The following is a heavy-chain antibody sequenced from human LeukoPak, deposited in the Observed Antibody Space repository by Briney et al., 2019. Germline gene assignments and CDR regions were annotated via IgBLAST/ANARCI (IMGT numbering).Heavy chain of an antibody. D-gene: IGHD6-13*01. J-gene: IGHJ6*02. V-gene: IGHV3-30*03. Sequence: PGGSLRLSCAASGFTFSSYGMHWVRQAPGKGLEWVAVTSYDGSNKYYADSVKGRFTISRDNSKNTLYLQMNSLRAEDTAVYYCAYLAAAGTDNYGMDVWGQGTTVTVSS. CDR1: GFTFSSYG. CDR2: TSYDGSNK. CDR3: AYLAAAGTDNYGMDV.